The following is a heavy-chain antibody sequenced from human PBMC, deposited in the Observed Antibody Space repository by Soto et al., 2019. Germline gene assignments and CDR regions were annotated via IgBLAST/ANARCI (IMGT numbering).Heavy chain of an antibody. CDR2: IYPGDSDT. CDR3: ARSRTMARGVPYYYGMDV. D-gene: IGHD3-10*01. CDR1: GYSFTSYW. Sequence: GESLKISCKGSGYSFTSYWIGWVRQMPGKGLEWMGIIYPGDSDTRYSPSFQGQVTISADKSISTAYLQWSSLKASDTAMYYCARSRTMARGVPYYYGMDVWGQGTTVTVSS. J-gene: IGHJ6*02. V-gene: IGHV5-51*01.